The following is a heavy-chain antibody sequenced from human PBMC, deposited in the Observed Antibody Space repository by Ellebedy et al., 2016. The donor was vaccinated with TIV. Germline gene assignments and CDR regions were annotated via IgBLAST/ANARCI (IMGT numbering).Heavy chain of an antibody. CDR2: ISSSGTTI. CDR3: ARDRYIYGQKSFDY. Sequence: GESLKISCAASGFTFSAYSITWVRQAPGKGLEWVSYISSSGTTIYYADSVKGRFTISRDNAENSLYLQMNSLRDEDTAVYYCARDRYIYGQKSFDYWGQGTLVTVSS. D-gene: IGHD5-18*01. V-gene: IGHV3-48*02. J-gene: IGHJ4*02. CDR1: GFTFSAYS.